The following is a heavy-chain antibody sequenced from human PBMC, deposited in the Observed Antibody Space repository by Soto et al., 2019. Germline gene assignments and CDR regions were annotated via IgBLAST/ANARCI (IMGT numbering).Heavy chain of an antibody. D-gene: IGHD3-9*01. V-gene: IGHV3-48*03. CDR1: GFTFRSYE. CDR2: ISSSGTTT. J-gene: IGHJ4*02. CDR3: ARDPALRYFDWLGYFFDY. Sequence: EVQLVESGGGLVQPGGSLRLSCAASGFTFRSYEMNWVRQAPGKGLEWISYISSSGTTTYYADSVKGRFTISRDNANNSLVLQMNSLRAEDTAVYYCARDPALRYFDWLGYFFDYWGQGTLVTVS.